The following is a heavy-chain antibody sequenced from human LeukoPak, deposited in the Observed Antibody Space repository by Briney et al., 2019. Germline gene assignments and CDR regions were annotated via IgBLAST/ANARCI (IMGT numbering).Heavy chain of an antibody. CDR3: ARERGYCSGGSCYENDY. CDR2: ISYDGSNK. Sequence: GRSLRLSCAASGFTFSSYAMHRVRQAPGKGLEWVAVISYDGSNKYYADSVKGRFTISRDNSKNTLYLQMNSLRAEDTAVYYCARERGYCSGGSCYENDYWGQGTLVTVSS. CDR1: GFTFSSYA. V-gene: IGHV3-30-3*01. J-gene: IGHJ4*02. D-gene: IGHD2-15*01.